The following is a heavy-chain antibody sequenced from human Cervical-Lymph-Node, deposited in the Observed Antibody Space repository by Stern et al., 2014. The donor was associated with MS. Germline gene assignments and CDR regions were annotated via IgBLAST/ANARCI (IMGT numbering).Heavy chain of an antibody. Sequence: VQLVQSGPEVNRPGESLKISCQASGYTFTSYWIGWVRQMPGKGLEWIAIIFPGGSDIRYSPSFQGQVTISADKSSSTAYLQWNTLKASDTAIYCCARQRYFDYWGQGTLVTVSS. CDR1: GYTFTSYW. V-gene: IGHV5-51*01. CDR2: IFPGGSDI. CDR3: ARQRYFDY. J-gene: IGHJ4*02.